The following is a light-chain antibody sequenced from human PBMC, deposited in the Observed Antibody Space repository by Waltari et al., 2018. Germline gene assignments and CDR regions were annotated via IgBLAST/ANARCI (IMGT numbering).Light chain of an antibody. CDR2: KDK. CDR1: AMPKQY. Sequence: SYELTQPPSVSVSPGQTARITCSGDAMPKQYAHWYQQKPGQAPVLIIYKDKERPSGIPERFSGSTSGTTVTLTISGVQAEDEADYYCQSSDSIETWVFGGGTKLTVL. J-gene: IGLJ3*02. CDR3: QSSDSIETWV. V-gene: IGLV3-25*03.